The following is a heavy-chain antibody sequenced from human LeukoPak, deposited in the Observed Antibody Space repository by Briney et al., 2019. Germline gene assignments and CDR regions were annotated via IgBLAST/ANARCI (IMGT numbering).Heavy chain of an antibody. CDR2: ISYDGSNK. CDR3: AKGLRFLEWLSPFDY. CDR1: GFTFSNYG. D-gene: IGHD3-3*01. J-gene: IGHJ4*02. V-gene: IGHV3-30*18. Sequence: PGGSLRLSCAASGFTFSNYGMHWVRQAPGKGLEWVAIISYDGSNKYYADSVKGRFTISRDNSKNTLYLQMNSLRAEDTAVYYCAKGLRFLEWLSPFDYWGQGTLVTVSS.